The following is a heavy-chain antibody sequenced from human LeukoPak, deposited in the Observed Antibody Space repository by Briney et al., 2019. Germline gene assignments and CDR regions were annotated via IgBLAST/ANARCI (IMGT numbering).Heavy chain of an antibody. V-gene: IGHV3-23*01. CDR2: ISGSGGST. CDR3: AKAHPLLWFGELLVEWFDP. Sequence: GGSLRLSCAASGFTFSSYAMSWVRQAPGKGLEWVSAISGSGGSTYYADSVKGRFTISRDNSKNTLYLQMNSLRAEDTAVYCCAKAHPLLWFGELLVEWFDPWGQGTLVTVSS. J-gene: IGHJ5*02. D-gene: IGHD3-10*01. CDR1: GFTFSSYA.